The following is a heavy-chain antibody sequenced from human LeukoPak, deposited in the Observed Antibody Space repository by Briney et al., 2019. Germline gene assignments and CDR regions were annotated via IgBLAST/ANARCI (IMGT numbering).Heavy chain of an antibody. J-gene: IGHJ4*02. CDR2: IYPGDSDT. V-gene: IGHV5-51*01. CDR3: ARPESNYDFWSGPADY. Sequence: GESLKISCKGSGYSFTSYWIGWVRQMPGKGLEWMGIIYPGDSDTRYSPSFQGQVTISADKSISTAYLQWSSPKASDTAMYYCARPESNYDFWSGPADYWGQGTLVTVSS. CDR1: GYSFTSYW. D-gene: IGHD3-3*01.